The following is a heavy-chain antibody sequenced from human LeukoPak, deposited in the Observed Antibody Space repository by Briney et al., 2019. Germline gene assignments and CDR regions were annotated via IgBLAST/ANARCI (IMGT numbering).Heavy chain of an antibody. J-gene: IGHJ4*02. CDR1: GYTFTSYG. D-gene: IGHD6-13*01. V-gene: IGHV1-18*01. CDR2: ISAYNGNT. Sequence: GASVKVSCKASGYTFTSYGISWVRQAPGQGLEWMGWISAYNGNTNYAQKLQGRVTMTTDTSTSTAYMELRSLRSDDTAVYYCARVGSSWHISGLMFFDYWGQGTLVTVSS. CDR3: ARVGSSWHISGLMFFDY.